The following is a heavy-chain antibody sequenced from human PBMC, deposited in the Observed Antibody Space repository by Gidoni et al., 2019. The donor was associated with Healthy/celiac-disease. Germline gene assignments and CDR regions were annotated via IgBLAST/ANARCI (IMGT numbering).Heavy chain of an antibody. D-gene: IGHD4-17*01. J-gene: IGHJ4*02. Sequence: QVQLVESGGGVVQPGRSLRLSCAASGFTFSSYGMHWVRQAPGKGLEWVAVIWYDGSNKYYADSVKGRFTISRDNSKNTLYLQMNSLRAEDTAVYYCARDMVNDYGDYAYPDYWGQGTLVTVSS. CDR3: ARDMVNDYGDYAYPDY. V-gene: IGHV3-33*01. CDR1: GFTFSSYG. CDR2: IWYDGSNK.